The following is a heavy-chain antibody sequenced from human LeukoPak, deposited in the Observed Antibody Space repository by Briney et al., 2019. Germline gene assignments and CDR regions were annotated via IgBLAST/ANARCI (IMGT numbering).Heavy chain of an antibody. CDR3: ARGGIQLWPSSNWFDP. D-gene: IGHD5-18*01. Sequence: GASVKVSCKASGYTFTRYDINWVRQATGQGLEWMGWMNPNSGNTGYAQKFQGRVTITADKSTSTAYMELSSLRSEDTAVYYCARGGIQLWPSSNWFDPWGQGTLVTVSS. V-gene: IGHV1-8*03. J-gene: IGHJ5*02. CDR1: GYTFTRYD. CDR2: MNPNSGNT.